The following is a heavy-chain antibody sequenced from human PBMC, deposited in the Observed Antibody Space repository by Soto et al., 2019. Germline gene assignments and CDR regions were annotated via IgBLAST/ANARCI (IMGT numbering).Heavy chain of an antibody. V-gene: IGHV4-4*02. CDR1: SGSISSSNW. D-gene: IGHD2-8*01. J-gene: IGHJ4*02. CDR2: IYHSGST. CDR3: ARAPRADCTNGVCYTYFDY. Sequence: SETLSLTCAVSSGSISSSNWWSWVRQPPGKGLERIGEIYHSGSTNYNPYLKSRVTISVDKSKNKFSLKLSSVTAADTAVYYCARAPRADCTNGVCYTYFDYWGQGTLVT.